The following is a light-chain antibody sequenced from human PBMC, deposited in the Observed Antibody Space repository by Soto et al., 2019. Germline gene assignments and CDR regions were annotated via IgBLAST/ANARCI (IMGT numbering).Light chain of an antibody. CDR1: SSNIGGNY. CDR3: NSYVAGSNV. J-gene: IGLJ1*01. Sequence: QSVLTQPPSASGTPGQRVTISCSGSSSNIGGNYVYWFQQVPGTAPKLLIYRNNQRPSGVPDRFSGSKSGSTASLTVSGLQTEDEADYYCNSYVAGSNVFGTGTKVTVL. V-gene: IGLV1-47*01. CDR2: RNN.